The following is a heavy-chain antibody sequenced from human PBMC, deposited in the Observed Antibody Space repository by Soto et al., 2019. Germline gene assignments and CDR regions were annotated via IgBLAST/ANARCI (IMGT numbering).Heavy chain of an antibody. V-gene: IGHV3-23*01. CDR2: ISGSGGST. J-gene: IGHJ4*02. CDR1: GFTFSSYA. D-gene: IGHD3-9*01. CDR3: AKDTVLRYFDWLPFDY. Sequence: GGSLRLSCAASGFTFSSYAMSWVRQAPGKGLEWVSAISGSGGSTYYADSVKGRFTISRDNSKNTLYLQMNSLRAEDTAVYYCAKDTVLRYFDWLPFDYWGQGTLVTVSS.